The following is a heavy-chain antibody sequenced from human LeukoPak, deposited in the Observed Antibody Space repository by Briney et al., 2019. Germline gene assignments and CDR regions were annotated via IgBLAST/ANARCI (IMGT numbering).Heavy chain of an antibody. CDR3: TRHNYDRSGYGAFDI. Sequence: GGSLRLSCAASGFTFSDYYMSWIRQAPGKGLEWVSYISSSSSYTNYADSVKGRFTISRDNAKNSLYLQMNSLKTEDTAVYYCTRHNYDRSGYGAFDIWGQGTMVTVSS. CDR2: ISSSSSYT. J-gene: IGHJ3*02. V-gene: IGHV3-11*03. D-gene: IGHD3-22*01. CDR1: GFTFSDYY.